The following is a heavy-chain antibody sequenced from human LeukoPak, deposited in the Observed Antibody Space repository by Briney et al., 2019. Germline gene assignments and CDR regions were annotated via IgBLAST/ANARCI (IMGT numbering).Heavy chain of an antibody. D-gene: IGHD2-15*01. J-gene: IGHJ4*02. CDR1: GYTFTGYY. Sequence: ASVKVSCKASGYTFTGYYMHWVRQAPGQGLEWMGWINPNSGGTNYAQKFQGRVTMTRDTSISTAYMELSRLRSDDTAVYYCAGLGYCSGGSCYDDYWGQGTLVTASS. V-gene: IGHV1-2*02. CDR2: INPNSGGT. CDR3: AGLGYCSGGSCYDDY.